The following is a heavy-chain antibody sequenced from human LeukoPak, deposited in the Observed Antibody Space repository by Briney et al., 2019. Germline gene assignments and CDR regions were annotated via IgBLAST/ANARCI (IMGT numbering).Heavy chain of an antibody. V-gene: IGHV3-7*03. CDR3: AQQPYYYGSGSSRPFRA. CDR2: IKQDGSEK. J-gene: IGHJ4*02. D-gene: IGHD3-10*01. CDR1: GFTFSSYW. Sequence: GGSLRLSCAASGFTFSSYWMSWVRQAPGKGLEWVANIKQDGSEKYYVDSVKGRFTISRDNAKNSLYLQMNSLRAEDTAVYYCAQQPYYYGSGSSRPFRAWGQGTLVTVSS.